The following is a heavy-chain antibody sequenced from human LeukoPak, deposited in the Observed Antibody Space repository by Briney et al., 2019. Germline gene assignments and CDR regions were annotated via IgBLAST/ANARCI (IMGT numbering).Heavy chain of an antibody. CDR2: IRYDGSNK. CDR1: GFTFSSYG. V-gene: IGHV3-30*02. CDR3: AKVGKTENYYGSGRFSYYYYMDV. Sequence: GGSLRLSCAASGFTFSSYGMHWVRQAPGKGLEWVAFIRYDGSNKYYADSVKGRFTISRDNSKNTLYLQMNSLRAEDTAVYYSAKVGKTENYYGSGRFSYYYYMDVWGKGTTVTISS. D-gene: IGHD3-10*01. J-gene: IGHJ6*03.